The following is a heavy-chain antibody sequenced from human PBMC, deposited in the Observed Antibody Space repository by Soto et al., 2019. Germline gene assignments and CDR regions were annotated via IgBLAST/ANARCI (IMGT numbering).Heavy chain of an antibody. CDR3: TTLKQWLVLRYYYGMDV. CDR2: IKSKTDGGTT. D-gene: IGHD6-19*01. J-gene: IGHJ6*02. CDR1: GFTFSNAC. V-gene: IGHV3-15*01. Sequence: PXESLRLSFASSGFTFSNACRSGVGQAPGKGLEWVGRIKSKTDGGTTDYAAPVKGRFTISRDDSKNTLYLQMNSLKTEDTAVYYCTTLKQWLVLRYYYGMDVWGQGTTVTVSS.